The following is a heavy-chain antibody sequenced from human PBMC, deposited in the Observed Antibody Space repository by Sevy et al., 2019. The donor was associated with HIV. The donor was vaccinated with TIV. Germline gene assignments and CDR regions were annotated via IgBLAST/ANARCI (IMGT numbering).Heavy chain of an antibody. J-gene: IGHJ4*02. Sequence: ASVKVSCKASGYTFTSYGISWVRQAPGQGLEWMGWISAYNGNTNYAQKLQGRVTMTTDTSTSTAYMELRSPRSDDTAVYYCARGSIAAALKGVDYWGQGTLVTVSS. V-gene: IGHV1-18*01. D-gene: IGHD6-13*01. CDR3: ARGSIAAALKGVDY. CDR2: ISAYNGNT. CDR1: GYTFTSYG.